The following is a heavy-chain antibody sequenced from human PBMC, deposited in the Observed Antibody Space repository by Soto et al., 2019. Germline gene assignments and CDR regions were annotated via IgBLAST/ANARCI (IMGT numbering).Heavy chain of an antibody. CDR2: INHSGST. CDR1: GGSFSGYY. V-gene: IGHV4-34*01. CDR3: ARGLAYYYDSSGYYTWFDP. J-gene: IGHJ5*02. Sequence: QVQLQQWGAGLLKPSETLSLTCAVYGGSFSGYYWSWIRQPPGKGLEWIGEINHSGSTNYNPSLKSRVTISVDTSKNQFSLKLSSVTAADTAVYYCARGLAYYYDSSGYYTWFDPWGQGTLVTVSP. D-gene: IGHD3-22*01.